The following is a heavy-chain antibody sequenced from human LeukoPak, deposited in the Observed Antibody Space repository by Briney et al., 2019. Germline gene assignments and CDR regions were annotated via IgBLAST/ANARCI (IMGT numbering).Heavy chain of an antibody. CDR2: IYYAGSS. J-gene: IGHJ4*02. CDR3: ARGDYSMSGDYFPFDY. Sequence: SKTLSLTCNVSGGSIASGGYHWSWIRQHPGEGLEWIGYIYYAGSSYYNPSLTSRVTISVDTSKNQFSLRLTSVTAADTAVYYCARGDYSMSGDYFPFDYWGPGTLVTVSS. D-gene: IGHD3-22*01. V-gene: IGHV4-31*03. CDR1: GGSIASGGYH.